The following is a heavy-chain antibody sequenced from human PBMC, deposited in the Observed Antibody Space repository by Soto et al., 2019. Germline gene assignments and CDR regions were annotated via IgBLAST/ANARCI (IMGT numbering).Heavy chain of an antibody. Sequence: PGGSLRLSCAASGFTFSTYNMNWVRQAPGKGLEWVSYISSSSSTIHYADSVKGRFTTSRDNAKNSLYLQMNSLRAEDTAVYYCARDDYPYYDDSSGYHFDYWGQGT. D-gene: IGHD3-22*01. CDR1: GFTFSTYN. J-gene: IGHJ4*02. V-gene: IGHV3-48*01. CDR2: ISSSSSTI. CDR3: ARDDYPYYDDSSGYHFDY.